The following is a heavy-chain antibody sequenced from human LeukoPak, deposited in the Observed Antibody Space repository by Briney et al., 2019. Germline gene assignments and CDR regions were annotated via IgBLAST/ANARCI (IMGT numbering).Heavy chain of an antibody. V-gene: IGHV3-66*03. CDR1: GFTFSSYS. Sequence: GGSLRLSCAASGFTFSSYSMNWVRQAPGKGLEWVGLIRDSGEAFYADFARGRFAISRDESENTLYLQMNSLRVEDTAVHFCARDRAANQDWVEFDPWGQGTPVIVSS. CDR2: IRDSGEA. CDR3: ARDRAANQDWVEFDP. J-gene: IGHJ5*02. D-gene: IGHD3/OR15-3a*01.